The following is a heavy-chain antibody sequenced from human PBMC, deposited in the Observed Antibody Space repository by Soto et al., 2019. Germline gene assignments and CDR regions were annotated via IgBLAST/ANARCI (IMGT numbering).Heavy chain of an antibody. Sequence: EVQLLESGGGLVQPGGSLRLSCAASGFTFRSYAMSWVRQAPGKGLEWVSAISGSGGSTYYADSVKGRFTISRDNSKNTLYLQMNSLRAEDTAVYYCAKALDIVVVPAAILFDYWGQGTLVTVSS. CDR3: AKALDIVVVPAAILFDY. V-gene: IGHV3-23*01. CDR1: GFTFRSYA. CDR2: ISGSGGST. D-gene: IGHD2-2*01. J-gene: IGHJ4*02.